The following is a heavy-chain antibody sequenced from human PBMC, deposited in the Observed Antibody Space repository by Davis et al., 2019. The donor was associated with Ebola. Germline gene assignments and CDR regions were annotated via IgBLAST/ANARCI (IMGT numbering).Heavy chain of an antibody. CDR3: ARAPASWSGSADAYDV. J-gene: IGHJ3*01. V-gene: IGHV3-53*01. Sequence: GESLKISCAASGFSVSDYMTWVRQTPGKGLEWVLVIYTDGNTHYGDSVKGRFTISRDDSKNTVYLQMNSLRAEDTAVYYCARAPASWSGSADAYDVWGQGTMVTVSS. CDR1: GFSVSDY. CDR2: IYTDGNT. D-gene: IGHD3-3*01.